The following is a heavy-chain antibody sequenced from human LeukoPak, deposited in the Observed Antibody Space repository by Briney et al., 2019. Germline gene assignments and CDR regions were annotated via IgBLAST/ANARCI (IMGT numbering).Heavy chain of an antibody. D-gene: IGHD2-2*01. CDR2: IDPNSGGT. CDR1: GYTFTGYY. CDR3: AREGYCSSTSCYEGGWFDP. J-gene: IGHJ5*02. V-gene: IGHV1-2*02. Sequence: ASVKVSCKASGYTFTGYYMHWMRQAPGQGLEWMGWIDPNSGGTNYAQKFQGRATMTRGTSISTAYMELSRLRSYDTAVYYCAREGYCSSTSCYEGGWFDPWGQGTLVTVSS.